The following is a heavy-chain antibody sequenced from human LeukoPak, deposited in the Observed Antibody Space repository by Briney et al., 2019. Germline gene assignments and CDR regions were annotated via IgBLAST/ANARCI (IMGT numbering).Heavy chain of an antibody. CDR2: IYYSGST. D-gene: IGHD3-3*01. Sequence: SETLSLTCTVSGGSISSYYWSWIRQPPGKGLEWIGYIYYSGSTNYNPSLKSRVTISVDTSKNQFSLKLSSVTAADTVVYYCARQSGDAFDIWGQGTMVTVSS. CDR1: GGSISSYY. J-gene: IGHJ3*02. V-gene: IGHV4-59*08. CDR3: ARQSGDAFDI.